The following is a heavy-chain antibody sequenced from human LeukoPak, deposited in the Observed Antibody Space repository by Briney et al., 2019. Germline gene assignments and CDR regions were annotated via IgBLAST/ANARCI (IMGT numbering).Heavy chain of an antibody. CDR1: GSTFSSYS. Sequence: GGSLRLSCAASGSTFSSYSMNWVRQAPGKGLEWVSYISSSSSNMYYADSVKGRFTISRDSAENSLYLQMNSLRAEDTAVYYCAREYSSSSGRSFDYWGQGTLVIVSS. D-gene: IGHD6-6*01. V-gene: IGHV3-48*01. J-gene: IGHJ4*02. CDR2: ISSSSSNM. CDR3: AREYSSSSGRSFDY.